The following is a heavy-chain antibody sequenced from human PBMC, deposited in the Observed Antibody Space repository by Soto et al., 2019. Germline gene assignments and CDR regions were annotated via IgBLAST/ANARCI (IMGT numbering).Heavy chain of an antibody. V-gene: IGHV4-39*07. J-gene: IGHJ4*02. CDR2: IYYSGST. D-gene: IGHD1-26*01. CDR1: GGSISSSSYY. Sequence: SETLSLTCTVSGGSISSSSYYWGWIRQPPGKGLEWIGSIYYSGSTYYNQSLKSRVTISVDTSKNQFSLKLSSVTAADTAVYYCARYSGTYYVYWGQGTLVTVSS. CDR3: ARYSGTYYVY.